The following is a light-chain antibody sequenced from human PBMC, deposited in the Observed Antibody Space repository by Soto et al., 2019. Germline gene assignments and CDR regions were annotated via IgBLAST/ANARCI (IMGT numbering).Light chain of an antibody. CDR3: QQYYGLPPLT. CDR2: HAS. V-gene: IGKV1-33*01. CDR1: QNITNN. Sequence: DIQMTQTPCTLSASVGDGFTITCLASQNITNNLSWYQQKPGKAPNLLIYHASKLAKGVTSRFSGSGSGTDFSFIITSLQREDLATYYCQQYYGLPPLTFGQGTRLEI. J-gene: IGKJ5*01.